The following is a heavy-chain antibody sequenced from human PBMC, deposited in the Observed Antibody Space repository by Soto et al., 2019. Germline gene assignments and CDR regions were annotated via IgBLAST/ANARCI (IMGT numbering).Heavy chain of an antibody. Sequence: ASVKVSCNASGYTFTSYAMHWVRQAPGQRLEWMGWINAGNGNTKYSQKFQGRVTITRDTSASTAYMELSSLRSEDTAVYYCATARYDFWSGYSDYWGQGTLVTVSS. J-gene: IGHJ4*02. CDR2: INAGNGNT. D-gene: IGHD3-3*01. CDR1: GYTFTSYA. V-gene: IGHV1-3*01. CDR3: ATARYDFWSGYSDY.